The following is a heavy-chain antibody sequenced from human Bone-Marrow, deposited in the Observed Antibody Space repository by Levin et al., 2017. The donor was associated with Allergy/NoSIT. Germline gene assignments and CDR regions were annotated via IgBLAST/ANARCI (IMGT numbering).Heavy chain of an antibody. J-gene: IGHJ4*02. CDR1: GYTFSNYD. Sequence: GESLKISCKASGYTFSNYDINWVRLATGQGLEWIGWMNPNSGNTGYAQKFQGRVTMTRNTSISTAYMELSSLRSEDTAVYYCARGLGSSSWYEEDYWGQGTLVTVSS. CDR3: ARGLGSSSWYEEDY. D-gene: IGHD6-13*01. CDR2: MNPNSGNT. V-gene: IGHV1-8*01.